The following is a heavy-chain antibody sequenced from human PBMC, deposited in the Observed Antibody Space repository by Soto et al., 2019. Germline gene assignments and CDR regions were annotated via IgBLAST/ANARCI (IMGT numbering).Heavy chain of an antibody. J-gene: IGHJ6*02. CDR3: ARVAPTGPYYYYGMDV. CDR1: GYTFTSYY. CDR2: INPSGGST. V-gene: IGHV1-46*01. Sequence: ASAKVSCKASGYTFTSYYMHCVRQAPGQGLEWMGIINPSGGSTSYAQKFQGRVTMTRDTSTSTVYMELSSLRSEDTAVYYCARVAPTGPYYYYGMDVWGQGTTVTVSS. D-gene: IGHD7-27*01.